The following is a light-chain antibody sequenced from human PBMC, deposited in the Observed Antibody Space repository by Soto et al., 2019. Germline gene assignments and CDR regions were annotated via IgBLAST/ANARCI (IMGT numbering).Light chain of an antibody. CDR3: TTVARLKDTSVV. Sequence: QSALTQPPSASGSPGQSVTISCTGTTTDIGGYDFVSWYQQQPGKAPTLLIYEVYKRPSGVPDRFSGPKSGHTAFLSVSGRQAEDQADYDCTTVARLKDTSVVFGGRTKVTVL. CDR2: EVY. V-gene: IGLV2-8*01. J-gene: IGLJ2*01. CDR1: TTDIGGYDF.